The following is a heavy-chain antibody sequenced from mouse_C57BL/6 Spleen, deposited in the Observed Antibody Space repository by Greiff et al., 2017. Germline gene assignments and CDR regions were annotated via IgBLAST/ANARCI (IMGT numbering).Heavy chain of an antibody. Sequence: EVHLVESGPGLVKPSQSLSLTCSVTGYSITSGYYWNWIRQFPGNKLEWMGYISYDGSNNYNPSLKNRISITRDTSKNQFFLKLNSVTTEDTATYYCASDPPDGYYEDYYAMDYWGQGTSVTVSS. J-gene: IGHJ4*01. CDR1: GYSITSGYY. D-gene: IGHD2-3*01. CDR3: ASDPPDGYYEDYYAMDY. CDR2: ISYDGSN. V-gene: IGHV3-6*01.